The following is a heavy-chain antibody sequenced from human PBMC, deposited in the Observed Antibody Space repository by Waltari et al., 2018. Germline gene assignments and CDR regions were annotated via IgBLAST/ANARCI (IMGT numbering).Heavy chain of an antibody. CDR2: IKSDGSST. V-gene: IGHV3-74*01. Sequence: EVQLVESGGGLVQPGGSLRLSCAASGFTFSSYWMQWVRQAPGKGLVWVSRIKSDGSSTIYADSVKGRFTISRDNAKNTLYLQMNNLRAEDTAVYSCARGPHEYGGYPFDYWGQGALVTVSS. CDR1: GFTFSSYW. CDR3: ARGPHEYGGYPFDY. D-gene: IGHD4-17*01. J-gene: IGHJ4*02.